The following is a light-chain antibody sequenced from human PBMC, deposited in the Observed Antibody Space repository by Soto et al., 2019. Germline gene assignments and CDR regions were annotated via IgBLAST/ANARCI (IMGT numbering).Light chain of an antibody. J-gene: IGLJ1*01. CDR1: ITDIGAYNY. Sequence: QSLLTQPASVSGSPGQSITISCTGTITDIGAYNYVSWYQQHPGKAPKLLIYEVTNRPSGVSNRFSGSKSGNTASLTISGLQAEDEANYYCKSYTTLSNRVFGTGTKVTVL. V-gene: IGLV2-14*01. CDR3: KSYTTLSNRV. CDR2: EVT.